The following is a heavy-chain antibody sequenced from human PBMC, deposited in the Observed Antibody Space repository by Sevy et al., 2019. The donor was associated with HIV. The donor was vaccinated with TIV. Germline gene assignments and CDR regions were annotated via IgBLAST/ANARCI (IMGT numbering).Heavy chain of an antibody. V-gene: IGHV3-30-3*01. CDR3: ARSGKIVVVPAAWYMDV. D-gene: IGHD2-2*01. Sequence: GGCLRLSCAASGFTFSSYAMHWVRQAPGKGLEWVAVISYDGSNKYYADSVKGRFTISRDNSKNTLYLQMNSLRAEDTAVYYCARSGKIVVVPAAWYMDVWGKGTTVTVSS. CDR2: ISYDGSNK. J-gene: IGHJ6*03. CDR1: GFTFSSYA.